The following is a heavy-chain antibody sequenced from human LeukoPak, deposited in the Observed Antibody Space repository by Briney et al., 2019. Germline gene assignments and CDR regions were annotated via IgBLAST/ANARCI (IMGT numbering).Heavy chain of an antibody. CDR1: GGTFSSYA. CDR2: IIPIFGTA. D-gene: IGHD1-26*01. Sequence: SVKVSCKASGGTFSSYAISWVRQAPGQGLEWMGRIIPIFGTANYAQKFQGRVTITTDESTSTAYMELSSLRSEDTAVYYCASAGVGATTSGAFDIWGQGTMVTVSS. V-gene: IGHV1-69*05. J-gene: IGHJ3*02. CDR3: ASAGVGATTSGAFDI.